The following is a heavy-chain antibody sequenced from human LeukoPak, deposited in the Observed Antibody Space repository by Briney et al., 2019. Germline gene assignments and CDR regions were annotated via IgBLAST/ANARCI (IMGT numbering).Heavy chain of an antibody. J-gene: IGHJ4*02. V-gene: IGHV1-2*02. CDR3: ARDIGSGWSHY. Sequence: GASVKVSCKTSGYSFTAFYIHWVRQAPGQGLEWMGWIHPRRGDTNYAQKFQGRVTMTRDTSISTAYLDLSSLRSDDTAVYYCARDIGSGWSHYWGQGTPVTVSS. CDR2: IHPRRGDT. D-gene: IGHD6-19*01. CDR1: GYSFTAFY.